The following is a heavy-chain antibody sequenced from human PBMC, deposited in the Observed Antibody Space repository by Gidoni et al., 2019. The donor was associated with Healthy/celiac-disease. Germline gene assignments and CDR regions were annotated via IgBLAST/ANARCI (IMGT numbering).Heavy chain of an antibody. CDR2: IISSGSTI. D-gene: IGHD2-2*01. Sequence: EVQLVESWGGLVQPGGSLRLSCAASGFTFSSYEMNWVRQAPGKGLAWVSYIISSGSTIYYADSVKGRFTISRDNAKNSLYLQMNSLRAEDTAVYYCARGGIVVVPAATLGGSSGPDYWGQGTLVTVSS. J-gene: IGHJ4*02. CDR1: GFTFSSYE. V-gene: IGHV3-48*03. CDR3: ARGGIVVVPAATLGGSSGPDY.